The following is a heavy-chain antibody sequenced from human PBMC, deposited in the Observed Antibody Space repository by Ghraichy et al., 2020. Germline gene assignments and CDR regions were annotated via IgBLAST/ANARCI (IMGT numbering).Heavy chain of an antibody. CDR2: ISGSGGST. CDR1: GFTFSSYA. J-gene: IGHJ4*02. D-gene: IGHD3-10*01. CDR3: AKLPTYYYGSGTKFSYFDY. Sequence: GESLNISCVASGFTFSSYAMSWVRQAPGKGPEWVSAISGSGGSTFYADSVKGRFTISRDNSKNTLYLQMNSLRAEDTAVYYCAKLPTYYYGSGTKFSYFDYWGQGTLVTVSS. V-gene: IGHV3-23*01.